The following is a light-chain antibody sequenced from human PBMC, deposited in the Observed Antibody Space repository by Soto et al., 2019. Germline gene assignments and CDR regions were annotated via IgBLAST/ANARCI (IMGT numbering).Light chain of an antibody. CDR1: SSDVGNYNL. V-gene: IGLV2-23*03. J-gene: IGLJ2*01. Sequence: QSALTQPASVPGSPGQSITISCTGTSSDVGNYNLVSWYQQHPGKAPKLMIYEGSKRPSGVSNRFSGSKSGNTASLTISGLQAEDEADYYCFSYAGSNTFVFGGGTKLTVL. CDR2: EGS. CDR3: FSYAGSNTFV.